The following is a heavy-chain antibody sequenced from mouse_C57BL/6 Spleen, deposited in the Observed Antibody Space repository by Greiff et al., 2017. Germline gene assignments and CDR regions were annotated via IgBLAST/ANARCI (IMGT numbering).Heavy chain of an antibody. CDR2: IDPETGGT. CDR3: TKTSYSNWNFFAD. Sequence: QVQLQQSGAELVRPGASVTLSCKASGYTFTDYEMHWVKQTPVHGLEWIGAIDPETGGTAYNQKFKGKAILTADKSSSTAYMELRSLTSEDSAVYYCTKTSYSNWNFFADWGQGTLVTVSA. J-gene: IGHJ3*01. V-gene: IGHV1-15*01. D-gene: IGHD2-5*01. CDR1: GYTFTDYE.